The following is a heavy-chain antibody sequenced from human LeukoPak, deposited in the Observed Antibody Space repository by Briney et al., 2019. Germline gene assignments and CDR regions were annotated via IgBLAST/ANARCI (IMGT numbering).Heavy chain of an antibody. J-gene: IGHJ4*02. CDR3: AGQWGYYGSGSYYVLGF. CDR2: IGASNGDT. Sequence: ASLKVSCKASGYTFTSYGISWVRQAPGQGLEWMGGIGASNGDTNYAQKLQGRVTMTTDTATSTADTELRSRRSHDTVVYYCAGQWGYYGSGSYYVLGFWGQGTLVTVSS. D-gene: IGHD3-10*01. CDR1: GYTFTSYG. V-gene: IGHV1-18*04.